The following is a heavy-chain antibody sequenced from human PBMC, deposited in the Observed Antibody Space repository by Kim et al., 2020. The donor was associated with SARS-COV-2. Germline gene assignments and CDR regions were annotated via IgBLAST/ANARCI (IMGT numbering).Heavy chain of an antibody. CDR3: ASLTPSRSHYEEEVGN. D-gene: IGHD4-4*01. J-gene: IGHJ4*02. CDR1: GFTFSNYG. Sequence: GGSLRLSCAASGFTFSNYGMHWVRQAPGKGLEWVAAIWTDGSNKYYADTVKGRFTISRDNSKNTMYLQMNSLRAEDTAVYYCASLTPSRSHYEEEVGNWGQGALVTVSS. V-gene: IGHV3-33*01. CDR2: IWTDGSNK.